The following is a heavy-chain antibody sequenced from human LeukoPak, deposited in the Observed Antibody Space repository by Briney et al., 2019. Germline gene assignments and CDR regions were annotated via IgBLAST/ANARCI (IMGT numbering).Heavy chain of an antibody. CDR2: ISKRNNTI. CDR3: ARIRIALFAMVPLYYYVDV. V-gene: IGHV3-11*01. D-gene: IGHD3-3*01. Sequence: GGSLTLSCVASGFSFSDYYMPWLRQARGKGLEWVSSISKRNNTIYYADCVKGRFTISRDNAKTSLYLKMNSLRAEDSAVYYCARIRIALFAMVPLYYYVDVWGKGATVTVSS. J-gene: IGHJ6*03. CDR1: GFSFSDYY.